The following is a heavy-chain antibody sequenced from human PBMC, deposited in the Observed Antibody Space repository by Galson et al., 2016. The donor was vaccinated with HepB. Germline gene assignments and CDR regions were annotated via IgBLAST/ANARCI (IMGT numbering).Heavy chain of an antibody. Sequence: TLSLTCSVSGASVSSGGYHWTWIRQSAGKGLEWAGRIFTYGSTNYNPSLRSRATVSLDTSKNQFSLRLDSMTAADSGIYYCATRISPRPFDIWGRGTMVTVSS. V-gene: IGHV4-61*02. CDR3: ATRISPRPFDI. CDR2: IFTYGST. CDR1: GASVSSGGYH. D-gene: IGHD6-6*01. J-gene: IGHJ3*02.